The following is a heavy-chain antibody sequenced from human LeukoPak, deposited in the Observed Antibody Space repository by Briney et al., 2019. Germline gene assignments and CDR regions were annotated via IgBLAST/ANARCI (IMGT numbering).Heavy chain of an antibody. CDR2: INQDGSTK. CDR1: GFNFRSDW. D-gene: IGHD3-9*01. CDR3: VRDPDILSGVAFDI. Sequence: GGSLRLSCAASGFNFRSDWMNWVRQAPGKGLEWVANINQDGSTKNYVDSVKGLFTVARDNAKSSLYLQRNSLRAEDTAVYYCVRDPDILSGVAFDIWGQGTMFTVSS. V-gene: IGHV3-7*05. J-gene: IGHJ3*02.